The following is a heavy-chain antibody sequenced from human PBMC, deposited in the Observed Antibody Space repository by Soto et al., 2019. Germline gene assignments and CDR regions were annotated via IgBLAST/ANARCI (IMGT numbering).Heavy chain of an antibody. V-gene: IGHV3-21*06. CDR2: ISSTTNYV. Sequence: GGSLRLSCAASGFTFTRYSMNWVRQAPGKGLEWVSSISSTTNYVYYGDSMKGRFTISRDNAKNSLYLEMNSLRAEDTAVYHCARESEDLTSNFDYWGQGTLVTVSS. CDR1: GFTFTRYS. J-gene: IGHJ4*02. CDR3: ARESEDLTSNFDY.